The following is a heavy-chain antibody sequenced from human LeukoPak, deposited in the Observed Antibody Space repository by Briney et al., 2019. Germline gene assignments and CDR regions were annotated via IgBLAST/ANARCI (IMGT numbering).Heavy chain of an antibody. CDR2: IYPGDSDI. CDR3: ARQEYCSGGSCYTWFDP. Sequence: GESLKISCKGSGYSITSYWIGWVRQMPGKGLEWMGIIYPGDSDIRYSPSFRGQVTISADKSISTAYLQWSSRKASDTAMYYCARQEYCSGGSCYTWFDPWGQGTLVTVSS. J-gene: IGHJ5*02. CDR1: GYSITSYW. V-gene: IGHV5-51*01. D-gene: IGHD2-15*01.